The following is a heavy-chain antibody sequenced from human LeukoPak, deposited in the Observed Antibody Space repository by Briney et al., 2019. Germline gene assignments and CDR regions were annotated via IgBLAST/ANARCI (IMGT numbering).Heavy chain of an antibody. Sequence: VASVKVSCKASGYTFTGYYMHWVRQAPGQGLEWMGWINPNSGGTNYAQKFQGRVTMTRDTSISTAYMELSRLRSDDTAVYYCARTGSSSSGGYWSDPWGQGTLVTVSS. CDR3: ARTGSSSSGGYWSDP. D-gene: IGHD6-6*01. J-gene: IGHJ5*02. CDR1: GYTFTGYY. CDR2: INPNSGGT. V-gene: IGHV1-2*02.